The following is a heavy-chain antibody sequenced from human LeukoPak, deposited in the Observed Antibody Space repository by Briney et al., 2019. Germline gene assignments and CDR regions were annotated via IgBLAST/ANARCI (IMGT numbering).Heavy chain of an antibody. CDR2: ISGGSTYT. V-gene: IGHV3-11*06. Sequence: GGSLGLSCAGSGFTFKDYYLNWIRQAPGKGLEWVSYISGGSTYTNYANSVKGRFTISRDNARNSLFLQMNSLTAEDTAIYYCARSLISAVIGMDVWGQGTAVTVSS. CDR1: GFTFKDYY. D-gene: IGHD3-3*01. CDR3: ARSLISAVIGMDV. J-gene: IGHJ6*02.